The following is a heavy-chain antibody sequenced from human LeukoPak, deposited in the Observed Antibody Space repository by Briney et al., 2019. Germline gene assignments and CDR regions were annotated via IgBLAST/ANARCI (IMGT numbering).Heavy chain of an antibody. Sequence: GGSLRLSCAATGFAFSTYAMSWVRQAPGKGLEWVSGISGGSTSTYYADSVKGRFTIARDNSKNTLYLQMNSLRAEDTAVYYCARAHRSTRHYGMDVWGQGTTVTVSS. J-gene: IGHJ6*02. CDR2: ISGGSTST. D-gene: IGHD2-2*01. CDR1: GFAFSTYA. V-gene: IGHV3-23*01. CDR3: ARAHRSTRHYGMDV.